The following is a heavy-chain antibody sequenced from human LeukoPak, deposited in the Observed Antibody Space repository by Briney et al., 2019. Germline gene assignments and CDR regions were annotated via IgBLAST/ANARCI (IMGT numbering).Heavy chain of an antibody. CDR2: IYYSGST. V-gene: IGHV4-39*07. CDR1: GGSISSSNYY. Sequence: PSETLSLTCIVSGGSISSSNYYWGWIRQPPGEGLEWIGSIYYSGSTYYNPSLKSRVTISVDTSKNQFSLKLSSVTAADTAVYYCARWQQLVSAFDIWGQGTMVTVSS. CDR3: ARWQQLVSAFDI. J-gene: IGHJ3*02. D-gene: IGHD6-6*01.